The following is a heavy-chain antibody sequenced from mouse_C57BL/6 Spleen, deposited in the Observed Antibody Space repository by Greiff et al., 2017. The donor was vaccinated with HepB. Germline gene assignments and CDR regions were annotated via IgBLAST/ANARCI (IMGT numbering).Heavy chain of an antibody. CDR3: ARNYYDYDGYAMDY. V-gene: IGHV1-81*01. CDR2: IYPRSGNT. Sequence: QVQLQQSGAELARPGASVKLSCKASGYTFTSYGISWVKQRTGQGLEWIGEIYPRSGNTYYNEKFKGKATLTADKSSSTAYMELRSLTSEDSAVYLCARNYYDYDGYAMDYWGQGTSVTVSS. J-gene: IGHJ4*01. CDR1: GYTFTSYG. D-gene: IGHD2-4*01.